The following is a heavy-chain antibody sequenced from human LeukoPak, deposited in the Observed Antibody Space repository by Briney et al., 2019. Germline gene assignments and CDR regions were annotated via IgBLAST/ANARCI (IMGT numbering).Heavy chain of an antibody. CDR3: ARAASLDY. D-gene: IGHD2-2*01. Sequence: ASVKVSCKASGGTFSRYAISWMRQAPGQGLEWMGWINTNTGKPTYAQGFTGRFVFSLDSSVSTAYLQINSLNAEGTAVYYCARAASLDYWGQGTLVTVSS. J-gene: IGHJ4*02. CDR2: INTNTGKP. CDR1: GGTFSRYA. V-gene: IGHV7-4-1*02.